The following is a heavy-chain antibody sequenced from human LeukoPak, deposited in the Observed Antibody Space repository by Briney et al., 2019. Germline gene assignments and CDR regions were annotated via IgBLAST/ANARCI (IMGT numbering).Heavy chain of an antibody. CDR2: IKSKTDGGTT. V-gene: IGHV3-15*01. D-gene: IGHD2-2*02. J-gene: IGHJ4*02. CDR3: TSNLYCSTSSCYTLDN. Sequence: PGGSLRLSCAASGFTSINAWMSWVRQAPGKGLEWVGRIKSKTDGGTTDYAAPVKGRFTISRDDSKNTLYPQMNSLKTEDTAVYFCTSNLYCSTSSCYTLDNWGQGTLVAVSP. CDR1: GFTSINAW.